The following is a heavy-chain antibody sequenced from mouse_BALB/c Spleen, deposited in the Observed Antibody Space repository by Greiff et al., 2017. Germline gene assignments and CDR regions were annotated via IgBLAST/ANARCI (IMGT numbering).Heavy chain of an antibody. CDR1: GFNIKDTY. CDR3: ARNYGSSWYFDV. J-gene: IGHJ1*01. D-gene: IGHD1-1*01. V-gene: IGHV14-3*02. CDR2: IDPENGNT. Sequence: VQLQQSGAELVKPGASVKLSCTASGFNIKDTYMHWVKQRPEQGLEWIGWIDPENGNTIYDPKFQGKASITADTSSNTAYLQLSSLTSEDTAVYYCARNYGSSWYFDVWGAGTTVTVSS.